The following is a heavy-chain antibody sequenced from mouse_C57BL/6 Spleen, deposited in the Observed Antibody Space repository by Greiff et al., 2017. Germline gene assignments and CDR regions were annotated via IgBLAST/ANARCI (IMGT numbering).Heavy chain of an antibody. D-gene: IGHD2-1*01. CDR1: GFSLTRYG. CDR3: AAHLPPKFFAY. V-gene: IGHV2-3*01. Sequence: QVQLKESGPGLVAPSQSLSITCPVSGFSLTRYGVSWVRQPPGKGLELLGVIWGDESTNYPSALISRLSISKDNSKSQVFLKLNSLQTDDTATYYCAAHLPPKFFAYWGQGTLVTVSA. J-gene: IGHJ3*01. CDR2: IWGDEST.